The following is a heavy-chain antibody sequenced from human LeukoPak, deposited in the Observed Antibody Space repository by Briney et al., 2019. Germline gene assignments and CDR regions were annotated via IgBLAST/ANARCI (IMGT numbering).Heavy chain of an antibody. CDR1: GGSISSYY. D-gene: IGHD3-22*01. J-gene: IGHJ4*02. V-gene: IGHV4-4*07. CDR2: IYTSGST. CDR3: ARDANYYDSSGYPKYYFDY. Sequence: SETLSLTCTVSGGSISSYYWSWIRQPAGKGLEWIGRIYTSGSTNYSPSLKSRVTMSVDTSKNQFSLKLSSVTAADTAVYYCARDANYYDSSGYPKYYFDYWGQGTLVTVSS.